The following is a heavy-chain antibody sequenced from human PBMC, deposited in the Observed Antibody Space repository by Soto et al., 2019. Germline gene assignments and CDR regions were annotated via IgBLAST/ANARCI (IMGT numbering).Heavy chain of an antibody. J-gene: IGHJ6*02. CDR3: ARDKNAAAGGYYGMDV. Sequence: GVSLRLSCAASGFTFSSYGMHWVRQAPGKGLEWVAVIWYDGSNKYYADSVKGRFTISRDNSKNTLYLQMNSLRAEDTAVYYCARDKNAAAGGYYGMDVWGQGTTGTVS. V-gene: IGHV3-33*01. CDR2: IWYDGSNK. CDR1: GFTFSSYG. D-gene: IGHD6-13*01.